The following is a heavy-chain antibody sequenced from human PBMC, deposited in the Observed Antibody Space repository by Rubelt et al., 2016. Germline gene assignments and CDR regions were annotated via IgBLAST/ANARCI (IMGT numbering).Heavy chain of an antibody. CDR3: AKVGAARQY. CDR1: GYTFTGYY. D-gene: IGHD6-6*01. V-gene: IGHV1-2*02. J-gene: IGHJ4*02. Sequence: QVQLVQSGAEVKKPGASVKVSCKASGYTFTGYYTHWVRQAPGQGLEWMGWINPNSGGTNYEQKFQGRVTMTRDTSSSTAYMELSRLRSDDTAVYYCAKVGAARQYWGQGTLVTVSS. CDR2: INPNSGGT.